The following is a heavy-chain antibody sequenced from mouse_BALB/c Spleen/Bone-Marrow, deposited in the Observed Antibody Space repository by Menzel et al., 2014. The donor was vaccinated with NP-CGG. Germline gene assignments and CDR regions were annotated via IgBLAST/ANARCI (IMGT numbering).Heavy chain of an antibody. J-gene: IGHJ3*01. CDR3: ARGYYDSSSWFAY. Sequence: DVKLVESGPELVKPGASVKISCKASGYSFTGYFMNWVMQSHGKSLEWIGRINPYNGDTFYNQKFKGKATLTVDKSSSTAHMELRSVASEDSAVYYCARGYYDSSSWFAYWGQETLVTVSA. V-gene: IGHV1-20*02. CDR2: INPYNGDT. CDR1: GYSFTGYF. D-gene: IGHD1-1*01.